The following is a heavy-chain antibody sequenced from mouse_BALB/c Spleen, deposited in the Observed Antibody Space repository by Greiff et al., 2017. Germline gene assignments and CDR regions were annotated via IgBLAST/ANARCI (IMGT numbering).Heavy chain of an antibody. Sequence: EVQLVESGGGLVQPKGSLKLSCAASGFTFNTYAMNWVRQAPGKGLEWVARIRSKSNNYATYYADSVKDRFTISRDDSQSMLYLQMNNLKTEDTAMYYCVSDYYGSWFAYWGQGTLVTVSA. CDR1: GFTFNTYA. CDR3: VSDYYGSWFAY. V-gene: IGHV10-1*02. CDR2: IRSKSNNYAT. D-gene: IGHD1-2*01. J-gene: IGHJ3*01.